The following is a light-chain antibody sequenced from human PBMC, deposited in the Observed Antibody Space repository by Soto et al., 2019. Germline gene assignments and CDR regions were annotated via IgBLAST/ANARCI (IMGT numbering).Light chain of an antibody. CDR3: QQLNIYPFT. V-gene: IGKV1-9*01. Sequence: DIQLTQSPSFLSASVGVRVTLTCRASQVIARYLAWYQQKPGQAPKLLIYAASTLQSGVPARFSGSGSVTEFTLTISSRQPEDFATYYCQQLNIYPFTFGGGTKVEIK. J-gene: IGKJ4*01. CDR2: AAS. CDR1: QVIARY.